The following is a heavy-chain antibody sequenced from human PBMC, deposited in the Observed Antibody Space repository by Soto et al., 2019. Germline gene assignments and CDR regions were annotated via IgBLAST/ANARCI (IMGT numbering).Heavy chain of an antibody. CDR1: GFTFSSYW. V-gene: IGHV3-74*01. D-gene: IGHD4-17*01. Sequence: EVQLVESGGGLVQPGGSLRLSCAASGFTFSSYWMHWVRQAPGKGLVWVSRINSDGSSTSYADSVKGRFTISRDNAKNTLYLQMNRLRAEDTAVYYCARSKNYYYMRATTVTPFRYFDYWGQGTLVNVSS. J-gene: IGHJ4*02. CDR3: ARSKNYYYMRATTVTPFRYFDY. CDR2: INSDGSST.